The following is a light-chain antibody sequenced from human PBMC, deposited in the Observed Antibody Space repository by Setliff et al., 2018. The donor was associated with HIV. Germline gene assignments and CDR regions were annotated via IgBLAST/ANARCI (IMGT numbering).Light chain of an antibody. CDR2: DVS. J-gene: IGLJ1*01. V-gene: IGLV2-14*03. Sequence: QSALTQPASVSGSPGQSITIPCTGSISDIGSYNFASWYQQHPGKAPNLIISDVSKRPSGVSDRFSGSKSGHTASLTISGLQAEDEADYYCSSYTTSSTYVLGIGTKVTVL. CDR1: ISDIGSYNF. CDR3: SSYTTSSTYV.